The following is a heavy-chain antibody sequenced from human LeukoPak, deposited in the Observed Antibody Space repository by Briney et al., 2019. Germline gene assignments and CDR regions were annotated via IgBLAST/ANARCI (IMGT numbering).Heavy chain of an antibody. CDR1: GFTFSSYW. D-gene: IGHD3-3*01. J-gene: IGHJ3*02. Sequence: PGGSLRLSCAASGFTFSSYWMSWVRQAPGKGLEWVANIKQDGSEKYYVDSVKGRFTISRDNAKNSLYLQMNSLRAEDTAVYYCAKDRLRFLEWYQEAFDIWGQGTMVTVSS. CDR2: IKQDGSEK. CDR3: AKDRLRFLEWYQEAFDI. V-gene: IGHV3-7*01.